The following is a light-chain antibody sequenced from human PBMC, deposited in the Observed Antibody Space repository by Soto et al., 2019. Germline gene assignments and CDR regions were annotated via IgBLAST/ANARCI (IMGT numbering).Light chain of an antibody. CDR2: VAT. Sequence: EIVMTQSPATLSVSPGERATLSCRASQSVSNNLAWYQQNPGQAPRLLIYVATTRATGIPARFSGSGSGTAFNLTSSILQYEDSVVYYCQQYNHWLTFGGGTKVEIK. CDR1: QSVSNN. J-gene: IGKJ4*01. CDR3: QQYNHWLT. V-gene: IGKV3-15*01.